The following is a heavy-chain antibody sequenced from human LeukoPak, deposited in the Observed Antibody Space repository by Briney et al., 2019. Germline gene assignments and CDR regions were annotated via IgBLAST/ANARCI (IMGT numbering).Heavy chain of an antibody. J-gene: IGHJ3*02. CDR3: ARDEAWLQKGAFDI. CDR1: GFTFSSYS. V-gene: IGHV3-21*01. D-gene: IGHD5-24*01. Sequence: GGSLRLSCAASGFTFSSYSMNWVRQAPGKGLEWVSSISSSSYIYYADSVKGRFTISRDNAKNSLYLQMNSLRAEDTAVYYCARDEAWLQKGAFDIWGQGTMVTVSS. CDR2: ISSSSYI.